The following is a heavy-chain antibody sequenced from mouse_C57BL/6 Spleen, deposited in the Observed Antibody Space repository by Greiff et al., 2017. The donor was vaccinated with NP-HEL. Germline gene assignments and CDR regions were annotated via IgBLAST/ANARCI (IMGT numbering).Heavy chain of an antibody. CDR2: FYPGSGSI. Sequence: VQLQQSGAELVKPGASVKLSCKASGYTFTEYPIHWVKQRSGQGLEWIGWFYPGSGSIKYNEKFKDKATLTADKSSSTVYMELSRLTSEDSAVYFCARHEDTGIPYYGSSSFAYWGQGTLVTVSA. CDR1: GYTFTEYP. V-gene: IGHV1-62-2*01. D-gene: IGHD1-1*01. CDR3: ARHEDTGIPYYGSSSFAY. J-gene: IGHJ3*01.